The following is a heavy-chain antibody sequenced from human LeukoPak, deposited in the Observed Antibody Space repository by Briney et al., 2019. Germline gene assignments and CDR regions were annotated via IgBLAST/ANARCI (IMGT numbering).Heavy chain of an antibody. CDR2: IKQDGSEK. CDR3: ARGPNTDYGRRYYYYMDV. V-gene: IGHV3-7*01. CDR1: GFTFSSYW. Sequence: GGSLRLSCAASGFTFSSYWMSWVRQAPGKGLEWVANIKQDGSEKYYVGSVEGRFTISRDNAKNSLYLQMNSLRAEDTAVYYCARGPNTDYGRRYYYYMDVWGKGTTVTVSS. J-gene: IGHJ6*03. D-gene: IGHD4-17*01.